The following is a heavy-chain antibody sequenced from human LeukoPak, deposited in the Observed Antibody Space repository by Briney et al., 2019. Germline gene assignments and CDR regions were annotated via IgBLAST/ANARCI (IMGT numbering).Heavy chain of an antibody. CDR3: ARAPIPYDFWSAIGWFDP. Sequence: GASVKVSCKASGYTFTGYYMHWVRQAPGQGLEWMGWINPNSGGTNYAQKFQGRVTMTRDTSISTAYMELSRLRSDDTAVYYCARAPIPYDFWSAIGWFDPWGQGTLVTVSS. CDR1: GYTFTGYY. D-gene: IGHD3-3*01. V-gene: IGHV1-2*02. J-gene: IGHJ5*02. CDR2: INPNSGGT.